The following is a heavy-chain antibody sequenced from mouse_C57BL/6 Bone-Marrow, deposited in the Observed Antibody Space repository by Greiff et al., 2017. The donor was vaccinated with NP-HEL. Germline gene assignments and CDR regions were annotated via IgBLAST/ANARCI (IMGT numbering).Heavy chain of an antibody. D-gene: IGHD1-1*01. J-gene: IGHJ4*01. V-gene: IGHV5-12*01. CDR2: ISNGGGST. CDR3: ARRPITTVVATGDAMDY. CDR1: GFTFSDYY. Sequence: EVHLVESGGGLVQPGGSLKLSCAASGFTFSDYYMYWVRQTPEKRLEWVAYISNGGGSTYYPDTVKGRFTISRDNAKNTLYLQMSRLKSEDTAMYYCARRPITTVVATGDAMDYWGQGTSVTVSS.